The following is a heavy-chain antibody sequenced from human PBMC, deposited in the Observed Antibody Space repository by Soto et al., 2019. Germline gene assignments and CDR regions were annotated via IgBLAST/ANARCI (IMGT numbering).Heavy chain of an antibody. CDR3: EKGHSYYDFWSGYGDAFDI. Sequence: PGGSLRLSCAASGFTFSSYGMHWVRQAPGKGLEWVAVISYDGSNKYYADSVKGRFTISRDNSKNTLYLQMNSLRAEDTAVYYCEKGHSYYDFWSGYGDAFDIWGQGTMVTVSS. J-gene: IGHJ3*02. CDR1: GFTFSSYG. CDR2: ISYDGSNK. V-gene: IGHV3-30*18. D-gene: IGHD3-3*01.